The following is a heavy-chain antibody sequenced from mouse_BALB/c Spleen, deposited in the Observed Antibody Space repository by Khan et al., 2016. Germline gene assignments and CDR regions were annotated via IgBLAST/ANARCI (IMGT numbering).Heavy chain of an antibody. J-gene: IGHJ1*01. CDR2: INPDSSTI. V-gene: IGHV4-1*02. CDR1: GFDFSRYW. Sequence: EVKLLESGGGLVQPGGSLKLSCAASGFDFSRYWMSCVRQAPGKGLEWIGEINPDSSTINYTPSLKDKFIISRDNATNTLYLQLSKVRSEDTALYDWASTFWYFDAWGAGHTVSVAS. CDR3: ASTFWYFDA.